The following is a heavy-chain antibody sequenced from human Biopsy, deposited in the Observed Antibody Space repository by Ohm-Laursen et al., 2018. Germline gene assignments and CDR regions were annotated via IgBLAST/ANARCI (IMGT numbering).Heavy chain of an antibody. CDR3: ARSPPPYYYDNSGYYWVN. D-gene: IGHD3-22*01. CDR1: GGSISSSTFY. Sequence: SETLSLTCTVSGGSISSSTFYWGWIRQPPGKGLEWIGSVDYSGSGHYNPSLESRITISVDTSKNQFSLRLSSVIAADTAVYYCARSPPPYYYDNSGYYWVNWGQGTLVTVSS. J-gene: IGHJ4*02. CDR2: VDYSGSG. V-gene: IGHV4-39*01.